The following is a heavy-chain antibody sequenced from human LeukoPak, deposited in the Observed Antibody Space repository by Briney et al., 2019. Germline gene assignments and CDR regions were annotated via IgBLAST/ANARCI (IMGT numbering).Heavy chain of an antibody. Sequence: GGSLRLSCAASGFTFSSYWMHWVRQAPGKGLEWVANIKQDGSEKYYVDSVKGRFTISRDNANNQLHLQMDNLRAEDTAVYFCARDLGSSTVSTAFDYWGQGTLVTVSS. CDR2: IKQDGSEK. CDR1: GFTFSSYW. J-gene: IGHJ4*02. CDR3: ARDLGSSTVSTAFDY. V-gene: IGHV3-7*03. D-gene: IGHD4-17*01.